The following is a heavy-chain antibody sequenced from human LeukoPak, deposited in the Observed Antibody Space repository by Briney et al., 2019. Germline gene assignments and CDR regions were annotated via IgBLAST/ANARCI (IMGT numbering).Heavy chain of an antibody. V-gene: IGHV1-18*01. J-gene: IGHJ6*02. Sequence: ASVKVSCKASGYTFTSYGISWVRQAPGQGLEWMGWISAYNGNTNYTQKLQGRDTMPTDTYTHTAYREVRSLRSDDTAVYYCATGDAICTNGVCSRTGYGMDVWGQGTTVTVSS. CDR3: ATGDAICTNGVCSRTGYGMDV. D-gene: IGHD2-8*01. CDR2: ISAYNGNT. CDR1: GYTFTSYG.